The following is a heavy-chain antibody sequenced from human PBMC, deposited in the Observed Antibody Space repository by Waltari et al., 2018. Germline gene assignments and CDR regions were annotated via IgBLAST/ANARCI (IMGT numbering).Heavy chain of an antibody. CDR3: ARVVRGGEGYYYYGMDV. V-gene: IGHV4-38-2*01. J-gene: IGHJ6*02. CDR1: GYSISSGYY. D-gene: IGHD3-10*01. Sequence: QVQLQESGPGLVKPSETLSLTCAVSGYSISSGYYWGWIRQPPGTGLEWIGSIYHSGVTYDNPSLKGRVTISVDTSKNQFSLKLSAVTAAETAVYYWARVVRGGEGYYYYGMDVWGQGTTVTV. CDR2: IYHSGVT.